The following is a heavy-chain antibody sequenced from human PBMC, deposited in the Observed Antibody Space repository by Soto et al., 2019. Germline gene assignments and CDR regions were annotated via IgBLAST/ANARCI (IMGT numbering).Heavy chain of an antibody. CDR3: AKGLYYDSSGYYYY. V-gene: IGHV3-30*18. CDR1: GFTFSSYG. J-gene: IGHJ4*02. CDR2: ISYDGSNK. D-gene: IGHD3-22*01. Sequence: TGGSLRLSCAASGFTFSSYGMHWVRQAPGKGLEWAAVISYDGSNKYYADSVKGRFTISRDNSKNTLYLQMNSLRAEDTAVYYCAKGLYYDSSGYYYYWGQGTLVTVSS.